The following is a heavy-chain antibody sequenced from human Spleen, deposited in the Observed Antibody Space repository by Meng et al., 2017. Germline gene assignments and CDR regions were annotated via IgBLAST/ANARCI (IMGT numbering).Heavy chain of an antibody. CDR3: ARGPTTMAHDFDY. V-gene: IGHV4-31*03. CDR2: INYSGST. CDR1: GGSISSGGYY. J-gene: IGHJ4*02. Sequence: QVQLQEWGPGLVKLSQPLSLTCTVSGGSISSGGYYWSWIRQHPGKGLEWIGYINYSGSTYYNPSLESRATISVDTSQNNLSLKLSSVTAADSAVYYCARGPTTMAHDFDYWGQGTLVTVSS. D-gene: IGHD4-11*01.